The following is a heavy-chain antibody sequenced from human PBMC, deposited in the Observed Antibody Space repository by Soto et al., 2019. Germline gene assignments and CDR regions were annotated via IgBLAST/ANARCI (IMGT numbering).Heavy chain of an antibody. CDR3: ARTQSVFDY. J-gene: IGHJ4*02. CDR2: TYYRSKWYN. CDR1: GDSVSSRSAA. Sequence: PSQTLSLTCAISGDSVSSRSAAWNWIRQPPSRGLEWLGRTYYRSKWYNEYAVSVKSRITINPDTSKNQFSLQLNSVTPEDTAMYYCARTQSVFDYWGQGTQVTVSS. V-gene: IGHV6-1*01.